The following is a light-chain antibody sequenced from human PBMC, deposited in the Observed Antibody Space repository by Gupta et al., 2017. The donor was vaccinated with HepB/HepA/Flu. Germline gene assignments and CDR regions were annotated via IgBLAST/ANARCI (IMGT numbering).Light chain of an antibody. CDR2: GNS. CDR1: SSNIGAGYD. CDR3: QSYDFTLSDVI. Sequence: QSVLTQPPSVSGAPGQRVNISCTGSSSNIGAGYDVNWYRQLPGTAPKLLIYGNSNRASGVPIRFSDSKSGTSAFLDITGLQAEDEADYYCQSYDFTLSDVIFGGGTKLTVL. J-gene: IGLJ2*01. V-gene: IGLV1-40*01.